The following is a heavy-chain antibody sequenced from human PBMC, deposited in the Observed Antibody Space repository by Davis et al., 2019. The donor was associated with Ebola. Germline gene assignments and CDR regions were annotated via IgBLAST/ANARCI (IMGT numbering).Heavy chain of an antibody. CDR1: GDSFNIYY. V-gene: IGHV4-34*01. J-gene: IGHJ4*02. CDR3: VRSVPPVSSTSTSGDYLDY. CDR2: INHGGRT. Sequence: SQTLSLTCAVYGDSFNIYYWNWVRQSPGKGLEWIGEINHGGRTKYNPSLKSRVTMSVDSSRNQIPLKLTSVTAADTAIYYCVRSVPPVSSTSTSGDYLDYWGQGTLVTVSS. D-gene: IGHD6-6*01.